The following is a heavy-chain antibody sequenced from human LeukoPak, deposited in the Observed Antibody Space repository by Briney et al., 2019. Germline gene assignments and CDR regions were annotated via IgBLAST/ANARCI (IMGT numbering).Heavy chain of an antibody. CDR1: GFTFSSYW. CDR2: IKQDGSEK. V-gene: IGHV3-7*01. D-gene: IGHD1-26*01. Sequence: PGGSLRLSCAVSGFTFSSYWMSWVRQAPGKGLEWVANIKQDGSEKYYVDSVKGRFTISRDNAKNSLYLQMNSLRAEDTAVYYCARDKIVGATQFDYWGQGTLVTVSS. CDR3: ARDKIVGATQFDY. J-gene: IGHJ4*02.